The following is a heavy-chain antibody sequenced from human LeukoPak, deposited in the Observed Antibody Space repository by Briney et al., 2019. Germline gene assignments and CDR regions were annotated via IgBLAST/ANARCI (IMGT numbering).Heavy chain of an antibody. J-gene: IGHJ3*02. D-gene: IGHD6-6*01. CDR1: GFSFTTYW. Sequence: GASLQISCKGSGFSFTTYWIGWVRQMPGKGLEWMGIIFPGDSDTRYSPSFQGQVTMSVDKSISTAYLQWSSLKASDTAMYYCARRHSSSPGAFDIWGQGTMVTVSS. V-gene: IGHV5-51*01. CDR3: ARRHSSSPGAFDI. CDR2: IFPGDSDT.